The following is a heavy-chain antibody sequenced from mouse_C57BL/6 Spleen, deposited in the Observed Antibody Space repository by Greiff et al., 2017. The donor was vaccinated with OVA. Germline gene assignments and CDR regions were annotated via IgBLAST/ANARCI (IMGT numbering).Heavy chain of an antibody. D-gene: IGHD1-1*02. CDR1: GYTFTDYN. V-gene: IGHV1-18*01. CDR2: INPNNGGT. CDR3: ARARYYPMY. Sequence: VQLQQPGPELVKPGASVKISCKASGYTFTDYNMDWVKQSPGKSLEWIGVINPNNGGTNYNQKFKGKATLTVDKSSSTAYMELRSLTSEDTAVYDCARARYYPMYWGQGTTLTVSS. J-gene: IGHJ2*01.